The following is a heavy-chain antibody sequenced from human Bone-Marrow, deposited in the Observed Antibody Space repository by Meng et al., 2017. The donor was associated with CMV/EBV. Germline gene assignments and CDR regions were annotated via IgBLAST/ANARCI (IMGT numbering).Heavy chain of an antibody. J-gene: IGHJ6*02. D-gene: IGHD3-3*01. Sequence: ASVKVSCKASGYTFTSYAMHWVRQAPGQRLEWMGWSNAGNGNTKYSQEFQGRVTITRDTSASTAYMELSSLRSEDTAVYYCARGRRSITIFGVVIMHGMDVWGQGTTVTVSS. V-gene: IGHV1-3*02. CDR3: ARGRRSITIFGVVIMHGMDV. CDR2: SNAGNGNT. CDR1: GYTFTSYA.